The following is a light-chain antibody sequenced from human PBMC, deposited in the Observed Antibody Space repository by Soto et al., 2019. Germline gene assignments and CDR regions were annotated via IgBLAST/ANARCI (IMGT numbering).Light chain of an antibody. V-gene: IGLV2-14*01. J-gene: IGLJ3*02. CDR2: EVR. Sequence: QSVLTQPASVSGSAGQSITISCSGTMRDVGAYNLVSWYQQHPGTAPKLIIYEVRNRPSGISSRCSGSRSGNTASLTISGLQSEDEGDYYCSAYTARSPLVFGGETKLTVL. CDR1: MRDVGAYNL. CDR3: SAYTARSPLV.